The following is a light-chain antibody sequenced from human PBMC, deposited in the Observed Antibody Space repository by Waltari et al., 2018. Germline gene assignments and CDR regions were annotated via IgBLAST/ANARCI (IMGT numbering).Light chain of an antibody. CDR1: QSVLYSSSNKNY. CDR2: WAS. CDR3: QQYYSTPDT. Sequence: DIVMTQSPDSLAVSLGERATINCKSSQSVLYSSSNKNYLAWYQQKPGQPPKLLIYWASTRESGVPDRFSGSGSWTDFTLTISSLQAEDVAVYYCQQYYSTPDTFGPGTKVDIK. V-gene: IGKV4-1*01. J-gene: IGKJ3*01.